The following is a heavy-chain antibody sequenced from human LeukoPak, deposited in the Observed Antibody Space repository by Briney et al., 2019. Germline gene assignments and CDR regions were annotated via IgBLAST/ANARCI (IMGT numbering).Heavy chain of an antibody. CDR3: ARTMSSSGWYPGTY. D-gene: IGHD6-19*01. V-gene: IGHV3-48*03. Sequence: GGSLRLSCAASGFTFSSYEMIWVRQAPGEGLEWVSYISSSGTIYYADSVKGRFTTSRDNAKNSLYLQMNSLRAEDTAAYYCARTMSSSGWYPGTYWGQGTLVTVSS. J-gene: IGHJ4*02. CDR2: ISSSGTI. CDR1: GFTFSSYE.